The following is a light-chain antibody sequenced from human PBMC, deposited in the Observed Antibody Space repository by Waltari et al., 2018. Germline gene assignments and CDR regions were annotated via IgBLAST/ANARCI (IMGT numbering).Light chain of an antibody. CDR3: SSYAHNNHFV. Sequence: QSVLTQPPSATGSPGQSVTISCTGTNSDVGAYNYVSWYQQHPGKVPKLLIYEVTKRPSGGPDRFSGSKSGNTASLTGSGLQADDEADYYCSSYAHNNHFVFGTGTKVTVL. V-gene: IGLV2-8*01. CDR2: EVT. CDR1: NSDVGAYNY. J-gene: IGLJ1*01.